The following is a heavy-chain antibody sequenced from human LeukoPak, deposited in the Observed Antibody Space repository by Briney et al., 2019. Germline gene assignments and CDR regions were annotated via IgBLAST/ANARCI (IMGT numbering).Heavy chain of an antibody. V-gene: IGHV4-59*01. D-gene: IGHD6-13*01. Sequence: TSETLSLTCTVSGGSIRNYYWSWIRQPPGKGLEWIGYIYYSGSTNYNPSLKSRVTISVDTSKNQFSLKLSSVTAADTAVYYCARVYYSSSYDYWYFDLRGRGTLVTVSS. CDR3: ARVYYSSSYDYWYFDL. J-gene: IGHJ2*01. CDR2: IYYSGST. CDR1: GGSIRNYY.